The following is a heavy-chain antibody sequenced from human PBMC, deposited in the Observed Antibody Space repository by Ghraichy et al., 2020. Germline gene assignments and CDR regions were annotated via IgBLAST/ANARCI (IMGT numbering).Heavy chain of an antibody. D-gene: IGHD3-22*01. V-gene: IGHV4-4*02. Sequence: GSLTLTCDVSGGSLSGTNWWSWVRQSPGKGLEYIGEIYHSGSTNYNLSLKSRVTISVDKSKNQVSLKLNSVTAADTAVYYCASNGYYSIEYWGQGTLVTVSS. CDR1: GGSLSGTNW. CDR3: ASNGYYSIEY. CDR2: IYHSGST. J-gene: IGHJ4*02.